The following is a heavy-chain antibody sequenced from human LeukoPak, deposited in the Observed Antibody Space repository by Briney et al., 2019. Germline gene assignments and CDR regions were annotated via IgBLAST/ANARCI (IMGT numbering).Heavy chain of an antibody. V-gene: IGHV3-53*01. CDR2: IYSGGST. J-gene: IGHJ4*02. Sequence: GGSLRLSCAASGFTVSSNYMSWVRQAPGKGLEWVSVIYSGGSTYYADSVKGRFTISRDNSKNALYLQMNSLRAEDTAVYYCAGSGSYETFDYWGQGTLVTVSS. CDR1: GFTVSSNY. D-gene: IGHD3-10*01. CDR3: AGSGSYETFDY.